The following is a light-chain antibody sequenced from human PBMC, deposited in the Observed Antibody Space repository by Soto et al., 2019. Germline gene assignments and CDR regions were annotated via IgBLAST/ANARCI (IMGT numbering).Light chain of an antibody. J-gene: IGLJ2*01. V-gene: IGLV1-44*01. Sequence: QSVLTQPPSASGTPGQRVTVSCSGSSSNIGRNTVTWYRQVPGTAPKLLIYSNHQRSSGVPDRFSGSKSGTSASLAISGLQSGDEADYYCQSYDTSPSGHVVFGGGTQLTVL. CDR3: QSYDTSPSGHVV. CDR1: SSNIGRNT. CDR2: SNH.